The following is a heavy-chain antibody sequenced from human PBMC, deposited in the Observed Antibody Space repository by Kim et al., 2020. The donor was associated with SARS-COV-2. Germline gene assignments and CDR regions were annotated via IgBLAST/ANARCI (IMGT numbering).Heavy chain of an antibody. CDR3: AKAVDTPMVLGY. V-gene: IGHV3-33*06. J-gene: IGHJ4*02. D-gene: IGHD5-18*01. Sequence: YYADSVQGRFTISRDNSKTTLSRQMNSQRAEDTAVYYCAKAVDTPMVLGYWGQGTLVTVSA.